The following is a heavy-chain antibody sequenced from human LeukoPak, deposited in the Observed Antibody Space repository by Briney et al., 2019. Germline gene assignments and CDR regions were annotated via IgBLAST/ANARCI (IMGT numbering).Heavy chain of an antibody. V-gene: IGHV3-15*01. J-gene: IGHJ4*02. CDR1: GFTFSNAW. CDR3: ARVFSSGTKNYFDY. Sequence: GGSLRLSCAASGFTFSNAWMSWVRQAPGKGLEWVGRIKSKTDGGTTDYAAPVKGRFTISRDDSKNTLYLQMNSLKTEDTAVYYCARVFSSGTKNYFDYWGQGTLVTVSS. D-gene: IGHD3-10*01. CDR2: IKSKTDGGTT.